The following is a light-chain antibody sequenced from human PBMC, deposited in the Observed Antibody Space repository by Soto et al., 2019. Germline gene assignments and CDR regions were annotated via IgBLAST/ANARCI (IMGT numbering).Light chain of an antibody. V-gene: IGLV1-44*01. Sequence: QSVLTQPPSASGTPGQRVTISCSGSTSNIGNNIVNWYQLLPETAPKLFIYSSNQRPSGVPDRFSGAKPGTSAPLAISGLQSEDEAEYYCSAWDDSLHGVVFGGGTKLTVL. CDR3: SAWDDSLHGVV. CDR1: TSNIGNNI. J-gene: IGLJ2*01. CDR2: SSN.